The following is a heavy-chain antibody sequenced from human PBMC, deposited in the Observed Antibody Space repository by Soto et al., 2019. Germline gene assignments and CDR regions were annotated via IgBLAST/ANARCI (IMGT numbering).Heavy chain of an antibody. D-gene: IGHD2-21*02. CDR2: ISYDGSNK. J-gene: IGHJ4*02. Sequence: GGSLRLSCAASGFTFSSYGMHWVRQAPGKGLEWVAVISYDGSNKYYADSVKGRFTISRDNSKNTLYLQMNSLRAEDTAVYYCGKGSSPIVVVTAIDYWGQGALVTVSS. V-gene: IGHV3-30*18. CDR3: GKGSSPIVVVTAIDY. CDR1: GFTFSSYG.